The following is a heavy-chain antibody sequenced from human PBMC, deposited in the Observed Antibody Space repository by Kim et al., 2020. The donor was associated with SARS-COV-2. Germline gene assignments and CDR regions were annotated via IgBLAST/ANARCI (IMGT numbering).Heavy chain of an antibody. Sequence: GGSLRLSCAASGFTFSSYGMHWVRQAPGKGLEWVAVISYDGSNKYYADSVKGRFTISRDNSKNTLYLQMNSLRAEDTAVYYCAKLGFWSGYYTRTGRFLGYWGQGTLVTVSS. D-gene: IGHD3-3*01. V-gene: IGHV3-30*18. CDR3: AKLGFWSGYYTRTGRFLGY. CDR1: GFTFSSYG. J-gene: IGHJ4*02. CDR2: ISYDGSNK.